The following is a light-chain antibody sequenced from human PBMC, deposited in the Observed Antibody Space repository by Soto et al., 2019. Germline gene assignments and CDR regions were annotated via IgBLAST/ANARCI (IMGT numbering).Light chain of an antibody. J-gene: IGKJ1*01. CDR1: QSVSSSY. Sequence: EIVLTQSPGTLSLSPGERATLSCRASQSVSSSYLAWYQQKPGQAPRLLIYGASSRATGIPDRFSGSGSENDFTLTISRLEPDDFAVYYCQQYGSSSWTFGQGTKVEIK. CDR3: QQYGSSSWT. CDR2: GAS. V-gene: IGKV3-20*01.